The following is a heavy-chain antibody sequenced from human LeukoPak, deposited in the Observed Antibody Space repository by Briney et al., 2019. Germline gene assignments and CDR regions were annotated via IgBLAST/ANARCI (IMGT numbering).Heavy chain of an antibody. V-gene: IGHV4-59*01. CDR1: GGSISSYY. CDR2: SYYNGRT. CDR3: ARGGGYSGYDNYFDY. D-gene: IGHD5-12*01. J-gene: IGHJ4*02. Sequence: SETLSLTCTVSGGSISSYYWSWIRQPPGKGLEWIGYSYYNGRTSYNPSLKSRVIISVDASKNQFSLRLTSVTTADTVVYFCARGGGYSGYDNYFDYWGQGALVTVSS.